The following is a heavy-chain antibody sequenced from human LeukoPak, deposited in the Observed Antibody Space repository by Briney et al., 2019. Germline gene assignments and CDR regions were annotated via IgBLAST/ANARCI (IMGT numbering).Heavy chain of an antibody. CDR2: IYYSGST. D-gene: IGHD2-15*01. CDR3: ARTVGYCSGGSCYTFDY. CDR1: GGSISSYY. Sequence: SETLSPTCTVSGGSISSYYWSWIRQPPGKGLEWIGYIYYSGSTNYNPSLKSRVTISVDTSKNQFSLKLSSVTAADTAVYYCARTVGYCSGGSCYTFDYWGQRTLVTVSS. J-gene: IGHJ4*02. V-gene: IGHV4-59*01.